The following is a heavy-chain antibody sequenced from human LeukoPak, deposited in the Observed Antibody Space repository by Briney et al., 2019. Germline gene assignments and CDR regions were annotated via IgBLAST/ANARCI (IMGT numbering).Heavy chain of an antibody. CDR1: GFTFSSYS. D-gene: IGHD2-15*01. CDR2: ISSSSNYI. V-gene: IGHV3-21*01. J-gene: IGHJ4*02. Sequence: GGSLRLSCAASGFTFSSYSMNWVRQAPGKGLEWVSSISSSSNYIYYADSVKGRFTISRDNAKNSLYLQMNSLRAEDTAVYYCARDRRQREYCSGGSCYSGRYFDYWGQGTLVTVSS. CDR3: ARDRRQREYCSGGSCYSGRYFDY.